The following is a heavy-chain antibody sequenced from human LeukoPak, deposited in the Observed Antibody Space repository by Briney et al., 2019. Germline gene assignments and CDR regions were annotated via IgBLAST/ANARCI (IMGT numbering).Heavy chain of an antibody. Sequence: PGGSLRLSCAASGFTFSSYTMNWVRQAPGKGLEWVSSISSSSSYIYYADSVKGRFTISRDNAKNSLYLQMNSLRAEDTAVYYCAREGGQVAFDIWGQGTMVTVSS. CDR2: ISSSSSYI. CDR3: AREGGQVAFDI. D-gene: IGHD2-15*01. CDR1: GFTFSSYT. V-gene: IGHV3-21*01. J-gene: IGHJ3*02.